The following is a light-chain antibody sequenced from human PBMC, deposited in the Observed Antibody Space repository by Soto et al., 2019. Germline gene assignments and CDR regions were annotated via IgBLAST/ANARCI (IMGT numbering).Light chain of an antibody. V-gene: IGKV4-1*01. J-gene: IGKJ3*01. CDR1: QSVLYSSNNKNY. CDR3: QQYYSTPQT. CDR2: WAS. Sequence: DIVMTQSPDSLAVSLGERATINCKSSQSVLYSSNNKNYLAWYQQKPGQPPKLLIYWASTRESGVPDRFSGSGSGTDFTLTNSSLQAEDVAVYYCQQYYSTPQTFGPGTKVDIK.